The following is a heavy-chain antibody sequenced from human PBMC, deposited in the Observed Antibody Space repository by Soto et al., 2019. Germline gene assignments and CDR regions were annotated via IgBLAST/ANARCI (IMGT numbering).Heavy chain of an antibody. CDR1: GYTFTSYG. D-gene: IGHD3-16*01. CDR3: ARDPALLLGEPDVMDV. Sequence: QVQLVQSGAEVKKPGASVKVSCKASGYTFTSYGISWVRQAPGQGLEWMGWISAYNGNTNYAQKLQGRVTMTTDTPKRQPYMERRARRSNDTPVNSCARDPALLLGEPDVMDVWAKGTTSTVPS. V-gene: IGHV1-18*01. J-gene: IGHJ6*04. CDR2: ISAYNGNT.